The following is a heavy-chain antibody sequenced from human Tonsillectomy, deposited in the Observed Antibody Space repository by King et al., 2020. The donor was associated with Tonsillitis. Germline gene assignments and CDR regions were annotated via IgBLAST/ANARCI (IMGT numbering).Heavy chain of an antibody. Sequence: QLVQSGGGVVQPGRSLRLSCAASGFSFRSYGMHWVRQAPGKGLEWVAVISYDGSNKNYADSVKGRFTISRDNSNDTLYLQMNSLRAEDTAVYYCARERLYSSGWGIDYWGQGALLTVSS. J-gene: IGHJ4*02. V-gene: IGHV3-30*19. D-gene: IGHD6-19*01. CDR3: ARERLYSSGWGIDY. CDR2: ISYDGSNK. CDR1: GFSFRSYG.